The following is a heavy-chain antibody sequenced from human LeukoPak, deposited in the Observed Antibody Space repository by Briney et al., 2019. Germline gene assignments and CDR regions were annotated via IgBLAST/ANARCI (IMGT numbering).Heavy chain of an antibody. CDR3: ARGRQGAKARYFDL. V-gene: IGHV3-64*01. Sequence: GGSLRLSCAASGIIFSNYAMHWVRQGPGKGLECISTISSDGGSTYYANSVKGRFTISRDNSKNTLYLQMGSLRAEDMAVYYCARGRQGAKARYFDLWGRGTRVTVSS. J-gene: IGHJ2*01. CDR1: GIIFSNYA. D-gene: IGHD1-26*01. CDR2: ISSDGGST.